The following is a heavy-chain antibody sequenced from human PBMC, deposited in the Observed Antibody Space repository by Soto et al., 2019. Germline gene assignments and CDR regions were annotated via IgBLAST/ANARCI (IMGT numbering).Heavy chain of an antibody. Sequence: QVQLVQSGAEVKKPGASVKVSCKASGYTFTNYAMYWVRLAPGQRLEWMGWIHAGNGNTIYSQKFQGRVTITRDTSANTAYMELSSLGSEDTTVYYCARSPRSGGNYYYAMDVWGQGTTVTVSS. V-gene: IGHV1-3*01. CDR1: GYTFTNYA. CDR3: ARSPRSGGNYYYAMDV. D-gene: IGHD3-3*01. J-gene: IGHJ6*02. CDR2: IHAGNGNT.